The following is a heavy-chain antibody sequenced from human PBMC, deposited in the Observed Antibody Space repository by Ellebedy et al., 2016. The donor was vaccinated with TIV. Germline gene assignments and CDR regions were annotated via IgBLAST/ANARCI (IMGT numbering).Heavy chain of an antibody. Sequence: GESLKISCAASGFAVSTMYMYWVRQSPGKGLGWVSVIYSDESTYYTDSVKGRFTFSRDSSKNTLYLQMNSLRADDTAVYYCARGYNDYDSGPLDLWGQGTQVTVSS. D-gene: IGHD3-22*01. CDR1: GFAVSTMY. CDR2: IYSDEST. V-gene: IGHV3-66*01. CDR3: ARGYNDYDSGPLDL. J-gene: IGHJ5*02.